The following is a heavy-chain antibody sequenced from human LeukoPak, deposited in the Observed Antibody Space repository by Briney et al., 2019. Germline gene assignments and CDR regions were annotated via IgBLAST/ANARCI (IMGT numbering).Heavy chain of an antibody. J-gene: IGHJ4*02. V-gene: IGHV3-48*01. CDR1: VSEFSDYS. CDR2: ISGMSSTI. D-gene: IGHD2-2*03. Sequence: GGSLRLSCAASVSEFSDYSMNWVRQAPGKGLEWLSYISGMSSTINYADSVKGRFTVSRENDKNLLYLQMNSLRVGDTAVYYCARDRYLDIDYWGQGTLVTVSS. CDR3: ARDRYLDIDY.